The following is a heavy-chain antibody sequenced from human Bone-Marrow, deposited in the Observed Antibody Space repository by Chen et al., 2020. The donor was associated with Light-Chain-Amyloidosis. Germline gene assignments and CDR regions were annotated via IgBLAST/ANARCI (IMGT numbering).Heavy chain of an antibody. Sequence: QVQLQESGPGLVKPSQTLSLTCTVSGGSIRSGGYYWSWIRQHPGKGLEWIGYIYYSGSTYYNPSLKSRVTISVDTSKNQISLKLSSVTAADTAVYYCARGRDYYDSSGYSYYFDYWGQGTLVTVSS. CDR2: IYYSGST. J-gene: IGHJ4*02. CDR1: GGSIRSGGYY. D-gene: IGHD3-22*01. V-gene: IGHV4-31*03. CDR3: ARGRDYYDSSGYSYYFDY.